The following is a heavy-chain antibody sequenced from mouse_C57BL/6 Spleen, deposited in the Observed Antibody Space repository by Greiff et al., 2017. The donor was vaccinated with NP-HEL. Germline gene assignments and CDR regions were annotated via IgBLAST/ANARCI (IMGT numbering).Heavy chain of an antibody. V-gene: IGHV1-15*01. D-gene: IGHD2-4*01. Sequence: QVQLQQSGAELVRPGASVTLSCKASGYTFTDYEMHWVKQTPVHGLEWIGAIDPETGGTAYNQKFKGKAILTADKSSSTAYMELRSLTSEDSAVYYCTRSNDYDGGFAYWGQGTLVTVSA. J-gene: IGHJ3*01. CDR2: IDPETGGT. CDR1: GYTFTDYE. CDR3: TRSNDYDGGFAY.